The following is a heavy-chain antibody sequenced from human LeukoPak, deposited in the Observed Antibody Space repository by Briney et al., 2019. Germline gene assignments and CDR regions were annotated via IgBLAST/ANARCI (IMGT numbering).Heavy chain of an antibody. CDR1: GFTFSSYW. D-gene: IGHD2-15*01. V-gene: IGHV3-7*01. J-gene: IGHJ6*02. Sequence: PGGSLRLSCAASGFTFSSYWMSWVRQAPGKGLEWVANIKQDGSEKYYVDSVKGRFTISRDNAKNSLYLQMNSLRAEDTAVYYCARGYCSGGSCYGYYYGMDVWGQGTTVTVSS. CDR3: ARGYCSGGSCYGYYYGMDV. CDR2: IKQDGSEK.